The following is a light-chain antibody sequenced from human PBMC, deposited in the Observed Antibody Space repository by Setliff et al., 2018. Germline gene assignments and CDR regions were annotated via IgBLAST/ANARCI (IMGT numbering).Light chain of an antibody. V-gene: IGLV2-14*01. J-gene: IGLJ1*01. CDR1: TSDIGTYNY. CDR2: DVS. Sequence: QSALTQPASVSGSPGQSITISCSGTTSDIGTYNYVSWYQQYPGKAPKLVIYDVSNRPSGVSNRFSGSESGNTASLTISGLQAEDEADYYCYSYTASTSYVFGTGTKVTV. CDR3: YSYTASTSYV.